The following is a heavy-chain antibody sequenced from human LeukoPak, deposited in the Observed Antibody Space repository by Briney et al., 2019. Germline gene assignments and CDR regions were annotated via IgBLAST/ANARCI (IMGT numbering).Heavy chain of an antibody. J-gene: IGHJ6*03. CDR1: GGSISSGSYY. V-gene: IGHV4-61*02. CDR3: AREMTYYYYLDV. Sequence: PSETLSLTCTVSGGSISSGSYYWSWIRQPAGKGLEWIGRIYTSGSTNYNPSLKSRVTISVDKSKNQISLSLSSVTAADTAVYYCAREMTYYYYLDVWGKGTTVTVSS. CDR2: IYTSGST.